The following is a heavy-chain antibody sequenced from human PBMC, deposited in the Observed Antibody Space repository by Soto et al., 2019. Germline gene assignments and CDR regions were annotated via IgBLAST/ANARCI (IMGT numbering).Heavy chain of an antibody. Sequence: QVQLVQSGAEVKKPGSSVKVSCKASGGTFSSYTISWVRQAPGQGLEWMGRIIPILGIANYAQKFQGRVKITADKSTSTAYMELSSLRSEDTAVYYCARERGPKDIVVVPAATHDAFDIWGQGTMVTVSS. CDR2: IIPILGIA. V-gene: IGHV1-69*08. D-gene: IGHD2-2*01. J-gene: IGHJ3*02. CDR1: GGTFSSYT. CDR3: ARERGPKDIVVVPAATHDAFDI.